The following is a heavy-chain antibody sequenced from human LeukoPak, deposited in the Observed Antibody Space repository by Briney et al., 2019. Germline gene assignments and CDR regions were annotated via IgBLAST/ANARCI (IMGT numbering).Heavy chain of an antibody. J-gene: IGHJ3*02. Sequence: ASVKVSCKASGYTFTSYYMHWVRQAPGQGLEWMGIINPSGGSTSYAQKFQGRVTMTRDMSTSTVYMELSSLRSEDTAVYYCAREGNWNAFDIWGQGTMVTVSS. CDR1: GYTFTSYY. CDR2: INPSGGST. V-gene: IGHV1-46*01. CDR3: AREGNWNAFDI. D-gene: IGHD1-1*01.